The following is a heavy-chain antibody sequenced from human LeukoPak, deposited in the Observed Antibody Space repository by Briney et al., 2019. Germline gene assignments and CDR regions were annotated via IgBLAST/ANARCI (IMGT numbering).Heavy chain of an antibody. CDR1: GGSFSDYF. Sequence: SETLSLTCAVYGGSFSDYFWSWIRQPPGKGLEWIGSIYYSGSTYYNPSLKSRVTISVDTSKNQFSLKLSSVTAADTAVYYCARDRGYSYGHFDYWGQGTLVTVSS. CDR3: ARDRGYSYGHFDY. V-gene: IGHV4-34*01. D-gene: IGHD5-18*01. CDR2: IYYSGST. J-gene: IGHJ4*02.